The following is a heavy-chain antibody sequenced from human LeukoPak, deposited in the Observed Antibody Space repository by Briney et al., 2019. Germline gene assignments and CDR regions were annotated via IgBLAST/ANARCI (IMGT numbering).Heavy chain of an antibody. CDR2: IIPIFGTA. J-gene: IGHJ4*02. CDR1: GYTFTGYY. Sequence: SVKVSCKASGYTFTGYYMHRVRQAPGQGLEWMGGIIPIFGTANYAQKLQGRVTITADESTSTAYMELSGLRSEDTAVYYCARERRLPTVTTPYYFDYWGQGTLVTVSS. V-gene: IGHV1-69*13. D-gene: IGHD4-17*01. CDR3: ARERRLPTVTTPYYFDY.